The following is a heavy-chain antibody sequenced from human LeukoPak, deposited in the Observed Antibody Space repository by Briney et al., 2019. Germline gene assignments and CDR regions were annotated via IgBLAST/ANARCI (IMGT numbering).Heavy chain of an antibody. D-gene: IGHD3-3*01. CDR2: ISSSSSTI. V-gene: IGHV3-48*01. J-gene: IGHJ4*02. Sequence: GGSLRLSCAASGFTFSSYSMNWVRQAPGKELEWVSYISSSSSTIYYADSVKGRFTISRDNAKNSLYLQMNSLRAEDTAVYYCARRYDFWSGYYTDYFDYWGQGTLVTVSS. CDR1: GFTFSSYS. CDR3: ARRYDFWSGYYTDYFDY.